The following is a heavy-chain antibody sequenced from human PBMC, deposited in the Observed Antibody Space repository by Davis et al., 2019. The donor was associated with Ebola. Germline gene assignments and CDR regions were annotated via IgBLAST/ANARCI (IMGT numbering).Heavy chain of an antibody. CDR1: GYSISSSYY. J-gene: IGHJ6*04. CDR3: ASLPVVEDYYYGMDV. D-gene: IGHD2-21*01. Sequence: MPSETLSLTCTVSGYSISSSYYWSWIRQPPGMGLEWIGYIHYSGGGSYNPSLKSRVTISVDTSKNQISLKLSSVTAADTAVYYCASLPVVEDYYYGMDVWGKGTTVTVSS. V-gene: IGHV4-59*01. CDR2: IHYSGGG.